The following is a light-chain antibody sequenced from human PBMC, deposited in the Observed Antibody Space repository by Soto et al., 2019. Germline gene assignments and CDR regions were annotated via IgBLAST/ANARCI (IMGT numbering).Light chain of an antibody. J-gene: IGLJ1*01. CDR2: DNN. CDR1: SSNIGAGHD. V-gene: IGLV1-51*01. CDR3: GTWDSSLSAYV. Sequence: QSVLTQPPSVSGAPGQRVTISCTGSSSNIGAGHDVSWYQQLPGTAPKLLIYDNNKRPSGIPDRFSGSKSGTSATLGITGLQTGDEADYYCGTWDSSLSAYVFGTGTKVTVL.